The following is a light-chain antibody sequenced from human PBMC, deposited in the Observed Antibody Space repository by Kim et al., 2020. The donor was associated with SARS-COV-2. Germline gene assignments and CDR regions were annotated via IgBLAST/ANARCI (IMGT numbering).Light chain of an antibody. CDR3: QQSYITPFA. J-gene: IGKJ3*01. Sequence: ASVGNRVTTTCRRTQIISHHLNWYQQQPGGATKLLYSAASTLQGGVPSRFSGSGSETDFTLTSSSLPPENFATYFCQQSYITPFAFGPGTKVDIK. CDR2: AAS. CDR1: QIISHH. V-gene: IGKV1-39*01.